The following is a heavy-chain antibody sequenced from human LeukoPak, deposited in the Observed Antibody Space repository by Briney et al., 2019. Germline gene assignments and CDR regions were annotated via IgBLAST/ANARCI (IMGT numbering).Heavy chain of an antibody. CDR1: GYTFTSYY. V-gene: IGHV1-46*01. J-gene: IGHJ4*02. Sequence: GASVKVSCKASGYTFTSYYMHWVRQAPGQGLEWMGIISPSGGSASYAQKFQGRVTMTRDTSTSTVYMELSSLRSEDTAVYYCARGGGAGNPLYYFDYWGQGTLVTVSS. CDR2: ISPSGGSA. D-gene: IGHD3-10*01. CDR3: ARGGGAGNPLYYFDY.